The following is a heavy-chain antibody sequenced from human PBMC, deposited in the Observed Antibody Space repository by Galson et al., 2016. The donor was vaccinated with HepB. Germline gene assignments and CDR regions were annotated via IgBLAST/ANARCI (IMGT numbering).Heavy chain of an antibody. CDR3: ARGGFCGVNCHSTLLDS. CDR2: IKPSGNTI. Sequence: SLRLSCAASGFTFSSYEMLWVRQAPGTGLEWLSYIKPSGNTIYYADSVKGRFTISRDNAENSLYLQMNSLKVEDTAVYYCARGGFCGVNCHSTLLDSWGQGSLVTVSS. CDR1: GFTFSSYE. V-gene: IGHV3-48*03. D-gene: IGHD2-15*01. J-gene: IGHJ5*01.